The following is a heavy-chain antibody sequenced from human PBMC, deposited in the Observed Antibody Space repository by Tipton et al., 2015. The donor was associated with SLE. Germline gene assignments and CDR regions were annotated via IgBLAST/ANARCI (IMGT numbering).Heavy chain of an antibody. CDR3: ARGPYYYDSSGPGYFDL. Sequence: SVKGRFTVSRDNDKNSLYLQMNSLRAEDTAVYYCARGPYYYDSSGPGYFDLWGRGTLVTVSS. D-gene: IGHD3-22*01. V-gene: IGHV3-11*06. J-gene: IGHJ2*01.